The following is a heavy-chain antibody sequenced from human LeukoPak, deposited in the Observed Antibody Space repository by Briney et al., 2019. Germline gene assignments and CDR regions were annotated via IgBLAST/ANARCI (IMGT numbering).Heavy chain of an antibody. CDR2: LYSGGNT. CDR1: GFTVSCNY. D-gene: IGHD3-10*01. CDR3: ATEGFRGVLFHI. V-gene: IGHV3-66*01. J-gene: IGHJ3*02. Sequence: PGGSLRLSCAASGFTVSCNYMSWVRQAPGKGLEWVSVLYSGGNTYYADSVQGRFTISRDNSRNTLYLQMNSLRVEDTAVYYCATEGFRGVLFHIWGQGTVVTVSS.